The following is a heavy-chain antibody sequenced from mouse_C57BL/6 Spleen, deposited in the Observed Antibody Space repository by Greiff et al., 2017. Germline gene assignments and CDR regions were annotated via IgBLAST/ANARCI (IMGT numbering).Heavy chain of an antibody. Sequence: VQLQQPGAELVKPGASVKLSCKASGYTLTSYWMHWVKQRPGQGLEWIGMIHPNSGSTNYNEKFKSKATLTVDKSSSTAYMQLSGLTSEDSAVYYYERGGKDYAMDYWGQGTSVTVSS. CDR2: IHPNSGST. J-gene: IGHJ4*01. D-gene: IGHD1-1*02. CDR1: GYTLTSYW. V-gene: IGHV1-64*01. CDR3: ERGGKDYAMDY.